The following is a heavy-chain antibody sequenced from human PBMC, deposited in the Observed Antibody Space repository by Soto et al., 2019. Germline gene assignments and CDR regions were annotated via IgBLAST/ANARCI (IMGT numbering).Heavy chain of an antibody. J-gene: IGHJ4*02. CDR1: GGSISSSNG. Sequence: SETLSLTCAVSGGSISSSNGWGWVRQPPGKGLEWIGEIYHSGSTNYNPSLKSRVTISVDKSKNQFSLKLSSVTAADTAVYYCARVGRYSSGWYYFDYWGQGTLVTVSS. CDR3: ARVGRYSSGWYYFDY. CDR2: IYHSGST. V-gene: IGHV4-4*02. D-gene: IGHD6-19*01.